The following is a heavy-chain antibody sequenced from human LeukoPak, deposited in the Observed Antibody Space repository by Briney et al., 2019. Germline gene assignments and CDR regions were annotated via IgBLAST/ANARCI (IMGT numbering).Heavy chain of an antibody. CDR1: GYSISSGYY. D-gene: IGHD1-26*01. Sequence: SETLSLTCTVSGYSISSGYYWGWIRQPPGQGLEWIGSIYHSGSTYYNPSLKSRVTISVDTSKNQFSLKLSSVTAADTAVYYCARDSGGSLFFDYWGQGTLVTVSS. CDR3: ARDSGGSLFFDY. CDR2: IYHSGST. J-gene: IGHJ4*02. V-gene: IGHV4-38-2*02.